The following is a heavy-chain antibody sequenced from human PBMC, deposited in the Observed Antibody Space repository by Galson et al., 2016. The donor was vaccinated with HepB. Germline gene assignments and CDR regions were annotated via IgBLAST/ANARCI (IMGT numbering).Heavy chain of an antibody. D-gene: IGHD6-13*01. J-gene: IGHJ4*02. CDR2: MNSDGSST. Sequence: SLRLSCAASGFTFSSYWMHWVRQTPGKGLVWVSRMNSDGSSTRYADSVKGRFTISRDNAKNTVYLQMNSLRAEDTAVYYCARVGAAAGRAFDFWGQGTLVTVSS. V-gene: IGHV3-74*01. CDR1: GFTFSSYW. CDR3: ARVGAAAGRAFDF.